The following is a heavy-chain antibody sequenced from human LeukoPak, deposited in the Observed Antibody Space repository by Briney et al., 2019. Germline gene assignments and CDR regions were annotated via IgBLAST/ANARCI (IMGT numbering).Heavy chain of an antibody. D-gene: IGHD4-23*01. CDR1: GGSISSNY. V-gene: IGHV4-59*08. Sequence: PSETLSLTCTVAGGSISSNYWSWIRQPPGKGLEWVGYIYYSGSTNYNPSLKTGVTISVDTSKNQFSLKLSSVTAADAAVYYCARRSGGNNFYYGMDVWGQGTTVTVSS. CDR3: ARRSGGNNFYYGMDV. J-gene: IGHJ6*02. CDR2: IYYSGST.